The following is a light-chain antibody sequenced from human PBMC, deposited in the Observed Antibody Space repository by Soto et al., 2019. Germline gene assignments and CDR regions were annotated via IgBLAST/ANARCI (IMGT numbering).Light chain of an antibody. J-gene: IGKJ1*01. V-gene: IGKV3-20*01. CDR2: GAS. Sequence: EIVLTQSPGTLSLSPGERATLSCRASQSVTSSYLAWYQQKPGQAPRLLIYGASRRATGIPDRFSGSGSGTHFTLRLSRLEPEDFAVYYCQQYGSSPRTFGQGTKVEIK. CDR1: QSVTSSY. CDR3: QQYGSSPRT.